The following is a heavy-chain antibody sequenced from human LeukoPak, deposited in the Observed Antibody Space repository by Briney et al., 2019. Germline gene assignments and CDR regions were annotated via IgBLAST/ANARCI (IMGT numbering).Heavy chain of an antibody. CDR2: IYYSGST. CDR3: ARQHHDILTGYKGGDWFDP. CDR1: GGSISSSSYY. V-gene: IGHV4-39*01. Sequence: PSETLSPTCTVSGGSISSSSYYWGWIRQPPGKGLEWIGSIYYSGSTYYNPSLKSRVTISVDTSKNQFSLKLSSVTAADTAVYYCARQHHDILTGYKGGDWFDPWGQGTLVTVSS. J-gene: IGHJ5*02. D-gene: IGHD3-9*01.